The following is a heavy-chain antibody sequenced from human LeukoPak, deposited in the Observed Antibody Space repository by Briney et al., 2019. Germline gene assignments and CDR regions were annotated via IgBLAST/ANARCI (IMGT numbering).Heavy chain of an antibody. CDR1: GGTFSSYA. CDR3: ARDGELRDAFDI. V-gene: IGHV1-69*13. J-gene: IGHJ3*02. CDR2: IIPIFGTA. Sequence: SVKVSCKASGGTFSSYAISWVRQAPGQGLEWMGGIIPIFGTANYAQKIQGRVTITADESTSTAYMELSSLRSEDTAVYYCARDGELRDAFDIWGQGTMVTVSS. D-gene: IGHD1-7*01.